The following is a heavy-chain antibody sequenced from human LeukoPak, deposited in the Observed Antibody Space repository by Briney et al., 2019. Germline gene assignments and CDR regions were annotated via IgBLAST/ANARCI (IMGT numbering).Heavy chain of an antibody. D-gene: IGHD6-19*01. J-gene: IGHJ4*02. V-gene: IGHV3-23*01. CDR3: TKDLMTGFSSGWYFAY. CDR2: TGGSDDNT. Sequence: PGESLTLSCEGSGFTFNGYAFRWVRQAPGKGLEWVAVTGGSDDNTHYADSVKGRFTISRDNSEKRLFLQMNSLRPDDSALYYCTKDLMTGFSSGWYFAYWGQGTLVTVSS. CDR1: GFTFNGYA.